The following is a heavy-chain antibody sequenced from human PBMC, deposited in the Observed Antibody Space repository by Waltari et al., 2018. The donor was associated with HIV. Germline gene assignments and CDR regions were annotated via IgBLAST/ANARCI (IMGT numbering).Heavy chain of an antibody. Sequence: QVQLVQSGSEVKKPGASLQVSCKASGSTFTSYDIHWVRQPTGQGLEWMGWMNPNSGNTGYAHKFQGRVTMTRNTSISTAYMELSSLRSEDTAVYYCARLGYCSSTSCYYYYYYGMDVWGQGTTVTVSS. J-gene: IGHJ6*02. D-gene: IGHD2-2*01. CDR3: ARLGYCSSTSCYYYYYYGMDV. CDR1: GSTFTSYD. CDR2: MNPNSGNT. V-gene: IGHV1-8*01.